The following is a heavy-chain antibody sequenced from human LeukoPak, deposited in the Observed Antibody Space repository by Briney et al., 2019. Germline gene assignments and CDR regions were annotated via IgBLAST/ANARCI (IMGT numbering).Heavy chain of an antibody. CDR1: GFTFSDYY. Sequence: PGGSLRLSCAASGFTFSDYYMSWIRQAPGKGLEWIGEINHSGSTNYNPSLKSRVTISVDTSKNQFSLKLSSVTAADTAVYYCARAIRGNYYYYYYMDVWGKGTTVTVSS. D-gene: IGHD3-16*01. V-gene: IGHV4-34*01. CDR3: ARAIRGNYYYYYYMDV. J-gene: IGHJ6*03. CDR2: INHSGST.